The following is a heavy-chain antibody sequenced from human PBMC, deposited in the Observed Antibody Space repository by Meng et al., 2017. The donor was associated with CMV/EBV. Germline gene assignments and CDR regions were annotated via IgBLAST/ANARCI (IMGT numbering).Heavy chain of an antibody. Sequence: GGSLRLSCAASAFTYINYWMMWVRQAPGKGLERVANINQDGSDKYYVDSVKGRFTISRDNAEKSLYLQMSSLRAEDTAVYYCASHGGYWGQGTLVTVSS. CDR1: AFTYINYW. CDR2: INQDGSDK. V-gene: IGHV3-7*01. J-gene: IGHJ4*02. CDR3: ASHGGY. D-gene: IGHD3-16*01.